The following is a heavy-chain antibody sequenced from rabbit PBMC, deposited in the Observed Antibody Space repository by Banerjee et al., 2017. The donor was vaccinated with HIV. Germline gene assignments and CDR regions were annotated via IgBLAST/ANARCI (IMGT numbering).Heavy chain of an antibody. V-gene: IGHV1S45*01. CDR2: IYVVSGAT. J-gene: IGHJ5*01. Sequence: QEQLVESGGGLVQPEGSLTLTCKASGFSFSNSYYMCWVRQAPGKGLELIGCIYVVSGATYYASWAKGRFTISKTSSTTVTLQMTSLTAADTATYFCATSSGYRDWLDLWGPGTLVTVS. CDR1: GFSFSNSYY. D-gene: IGHD1-1*01. CDR3: ATSSGYRDWLDL.